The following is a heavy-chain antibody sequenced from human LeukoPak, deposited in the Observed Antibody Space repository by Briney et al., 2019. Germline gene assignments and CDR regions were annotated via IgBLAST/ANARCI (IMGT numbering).Heavy chain of an antibody. D-gene: IGHD3-3*01. J-gene: IGHJ4*02. CDR3: ARASTIFGHFAY. CDR2: IYYSGST. CDR1: GGSISGTPYY. V-gene: IGHV4-39*07. Sequence: SQTLFITCANSGGSISGTPYYWCWIRQPKGKGLEWIGSIYYSGSTYYNPSLKSRLTISVDTSKNQFSLKLSSVTAADTAVYYCARASTIFGHFAYWGRGTLVTVSS.